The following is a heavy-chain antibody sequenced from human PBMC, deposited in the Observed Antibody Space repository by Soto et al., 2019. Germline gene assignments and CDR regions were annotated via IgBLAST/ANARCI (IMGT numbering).Heavy chain of an antibody. J-gene: IGHJ4*02. CDR3: ARDCLIYGANSPLDY. Sequence: GGSLRLSCAASGFTFSSYTMHWVRQAPGKGLEWVAVLSYDGGNKYYADSVKGRFTISRDNSNNTLSLQMNSLRAEDTAVYYCARDCLIYGANSPLDYWGQGTLVTVSS. D-gene: IGHD4-17*01. CDR2: LSYDGGNK. V-gene: IGHV3-30-3*01. CDR1: GFTFSSYT.